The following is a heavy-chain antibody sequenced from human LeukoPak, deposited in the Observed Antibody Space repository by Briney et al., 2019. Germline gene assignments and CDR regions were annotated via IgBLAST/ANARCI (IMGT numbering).Heavy chain of an antibody. V-gene: IGHV5-51*01. Sequence: GASLQISCKGSGYNFTSYWIGWVRPLPGKGLEWMGIIYPGDSDTRYSPSFQGQVTISADKSISTAYLQWSSLKASDTAMYYCARPSYCSGGSCYSSRFDYWGQGTLVTVSS. CDR3: ARPSYCSGGSCYSSRFDY. CDR2: IYPGDSDT. J-gene: IGHJ4*02. D-gene: IGHD2-15*01. CDR1: GYNFTSYW.